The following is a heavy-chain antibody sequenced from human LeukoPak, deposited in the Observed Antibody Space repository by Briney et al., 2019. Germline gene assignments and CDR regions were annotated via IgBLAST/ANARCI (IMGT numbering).Heavy chain of an antibody. CDR1: GDTFGRYW. Sequence: GSLRLSCAASGDTFGRYWMSWVRQAPGKGLEWVANIKQDGSEKYYVDSVKGRFTISKDNAKNSLYLQMNSLRAEDTAVYYCARDLSRSFSMIRGLIQHREFDFWGRGTLVTVSS. CDR2: IKQDGSEK. J-gene: IGHJ4*02. V-gene: IGHV3-7*01. D-gene: IGHD3-10*01. CDR3: ARDLSRSFSMIRGLIQHREFDF.